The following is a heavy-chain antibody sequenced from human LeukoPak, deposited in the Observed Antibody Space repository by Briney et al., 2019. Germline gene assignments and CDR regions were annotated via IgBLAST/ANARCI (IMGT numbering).Heavy chain of an antibody. CDR1: GFTLDDYA. CDR2: ISWNSGSI. CDR3: ARTTGAFVVVPAAIFD. J-gene: IGHJ4*02. D-gene: IGHD2-2*02. V-gene: IGHV3-9*01. Sequence: GGSLRLSCAASGFTLDDYAMHWVRQAPGKGLEWVSGISWNSGSIGYADSVKGRFTISRDNSKNTLYLQMNSLRAEDTAVYYCARTTGAFVVVPAAIFDWGQGTLVTVSS.